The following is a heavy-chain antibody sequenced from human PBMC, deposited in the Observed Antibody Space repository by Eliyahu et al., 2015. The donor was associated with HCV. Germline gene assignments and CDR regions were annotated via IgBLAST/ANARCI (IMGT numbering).Heavy chain of an antibody. V-gene: IGHV4-59*01. D-gene: IGHD6-19*01. CDR2: IHYSGST. CDR3: ASGGGGIAVTGTGGWFDP. Sequence: QVQLQGSGPGLVKPSETLSLTCTVSGGXITTYXWXWTRQPPGKGLEWIGYIHYSGSTNYNPXLKSXVTTSVXTSKNQFSLKLTSVTAADTAMYYCASGGGGIAVTGTGGWFDPWGQGTLVTVSS. CDR1: GGXITTYX. J-gene: IGHJ5*02.